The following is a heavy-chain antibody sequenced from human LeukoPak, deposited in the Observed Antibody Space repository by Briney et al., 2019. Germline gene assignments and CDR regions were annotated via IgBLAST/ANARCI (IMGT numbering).Heavy chain of an antibody. CDR3: ARDEMATSYPYYYYGMDV. Sequence: GSLRLSCAASGFTFSGYWMSWVRQAPGKGLEWVANIKQDGSENYYVDSVKGRFTISRDNAKNSLYLQMNSLRAEDTAVYYCARDEMATSYPYYYYGMDVWGQGTTVTVSS. D-gene: IGHD5-24*01. J-gene: IGHJ6*02. CDR1: GFTFSGYW. CDR2: IKQDGSEN. V-gene: IGHV3-7*01.